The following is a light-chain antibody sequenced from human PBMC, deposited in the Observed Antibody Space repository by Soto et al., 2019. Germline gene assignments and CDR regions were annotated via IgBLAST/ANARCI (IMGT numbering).Light chain of an antibody. CDR1: QTISTD. V-gene: IGKV3-15*01. CDR2: GAS. J-gene: IGKJ1*01. Sequence: EIVMTQSPATLSVSPGERATLSCSASQTISTDLAWYQQKPGQAPRLLIYGASTRATTFPARFSGGGSGTEFTLTISSLQSEDFAVYYCQHYKSWPWTFGQGTKVDIK. CDR3: QHYKSWPWT.